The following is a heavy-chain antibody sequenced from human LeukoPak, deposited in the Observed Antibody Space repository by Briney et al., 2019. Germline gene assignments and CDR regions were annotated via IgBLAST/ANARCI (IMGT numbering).Heavy chain of an antibody. D-gene: IGHD6-19*01. V-gene: IGHV3-21*01. J-gene: IGHJ5*02. CDR3: ARDRSYSSGWYESPNWFDP. CDR1: GFTFSSYN. CDR2: IISSSSNI. Sequence: GGSPRLFCAASGFTFSSYNMNWFLHAPPKGLEEVSSIISSSSNIYYADTLKGRFTISRDNAKNSLYLQMSSLRAEDTAVYYSARDRSYSSGWYESPNWFDPWGQGTLVTVSS.